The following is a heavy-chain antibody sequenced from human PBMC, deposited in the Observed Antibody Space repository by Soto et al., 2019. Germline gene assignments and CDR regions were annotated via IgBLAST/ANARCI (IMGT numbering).Heavy chain of an antibody. J-gene: IGHJ6*02. CDR3: ARETAYVTIFGVVTQNYHHYGMDV. Sequence: SQTLSLTCATSGDSVSSNSAAWNWIRQSPSRGLEWLGRTYYRSKWYNDYAVSVKSRITINPDTSKNQFSLQLNSVTPEDTAVYYCARETAYVTIFGVVTQNYHHYGMDVSGQGTTVTVSS. D-gene: IGHD3-3*01. CDR1: GDSVSSNSAA. V-gene: IGHV6-1*01. CDR2: TYYRSKWYN.